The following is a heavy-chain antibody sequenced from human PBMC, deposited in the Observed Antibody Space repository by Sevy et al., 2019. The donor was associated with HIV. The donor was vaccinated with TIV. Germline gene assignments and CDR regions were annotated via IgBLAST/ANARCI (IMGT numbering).Heavy chain of an antibody. J-gene: IGHJ6*02. CDR3: ARAGEVLRFLEWLSEAYYYGMDV. Sequence: GGYLRLSCAASGFTFSSYSMNWVRQAPGKGLEWVSSISSSSSYIYYADSVKGRFTISRDNAKNSLYLQMNSLRAEDTAVYYCARAGEVLRFLEWLSEAYYYGMDVWGQGTTVTV. CDR1: GFTFSSYS. D-gene: IGHD3-3*01. CDR2: ISSSSSYI. V-gene: IGHV3-21*01.